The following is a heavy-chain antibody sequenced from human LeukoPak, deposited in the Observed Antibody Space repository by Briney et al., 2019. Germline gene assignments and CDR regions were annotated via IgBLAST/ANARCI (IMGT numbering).Heavy chain of an antibody. CDR1: GFTFSSYA. D-gene: IGHD4-17*01. CDR2: ISGSGGST. V-gene: IGHV3-23*01. J-gene: IGHJ4*02. Sequence: GGSLRLSCAASGFTFSSYAMSWVRQAPGKGLEWVSAISGSGGSTYYADSVKGRFTISRDNSKDTLYLQMNSLRAEDTAVYYCAKVGGDAGGPTDYWGQGTLVTVSS. CDR3: AKVGGDAGGPTDY.